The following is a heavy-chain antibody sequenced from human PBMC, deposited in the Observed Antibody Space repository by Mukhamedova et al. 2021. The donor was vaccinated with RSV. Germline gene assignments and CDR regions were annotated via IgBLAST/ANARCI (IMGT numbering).Heavy chain of an antibody. CDR3: HGVLGGSSVGY. D-gene: IGHD6-6*01. CDR2: GSPK. Sequence: GSPKYYADSVKGRFTISRDNSKNTLYLQMNNLRAEDTAVYYCHGVLGGSSVGYWGQGTQVTVSS. V-gene: IGHV3-33*01. J-gene: IGHJ4*02.